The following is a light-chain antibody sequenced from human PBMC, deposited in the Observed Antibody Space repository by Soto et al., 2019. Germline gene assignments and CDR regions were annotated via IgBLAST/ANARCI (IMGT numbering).Light chain of an antibody. CDR3: QQYGSTPIT. V-gene: IGKV3-20*01. CDR1: QSVSSSY. J-gene: IGKJ5*01. Sequence: EIVLTQSPGTLSLSPGERATLSCRASQSVSSSYLAWYQQKPGQAPRLLIYGASSRATGISDRFSGSGSGTDFSLTISRLEPEDSAVYYCQQYGSTPITFGQGTRLEIK. CDR2: GAS.